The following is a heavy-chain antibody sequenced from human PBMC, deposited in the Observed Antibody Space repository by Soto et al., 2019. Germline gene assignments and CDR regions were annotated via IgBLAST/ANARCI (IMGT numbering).Heavy chain of an antibody. J-gene: IGHJ5*02. V-gene: IGHV3-30*18. CDR3: AKDKGPYYDFWSGQRWFDP. CDR1: GFTFSTHG. CDR2: ISHDGSKK. Sequence: QVQLVESGGGVVHPGTSLSLSCAAPGFTFSTHGMHWVRQAPGKGPEWVAVISHDGSKKYYVESVEGRFSISRDNSKSIVHLQMNNVRTEDTAVYYCAKDKGPYYDFWSGQRWFDPWGQGTLVTVSS. D-gene: IGHD3-3*01.